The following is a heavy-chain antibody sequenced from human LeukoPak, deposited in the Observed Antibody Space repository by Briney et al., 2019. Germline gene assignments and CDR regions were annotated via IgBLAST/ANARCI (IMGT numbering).Heavy chain of an antibody. CDR3: ARRGIGSHFDY. Sequence: GESLKISCKGSGYNFTTYWIGWVRQMSGKGLEWMGIIYPADSDTRYSPSFQGQVTISAGKSIITAYLQWSSLKASDTAMYYCARRGIGSHFDYWGQGTLVTVSS. J-gene: IGHJ4*02. CDR1: GYNFTTYW. CDR2: IYPADSDT. D-gene: IGHD3-16*01. V-gene: IGHV5-51*01.